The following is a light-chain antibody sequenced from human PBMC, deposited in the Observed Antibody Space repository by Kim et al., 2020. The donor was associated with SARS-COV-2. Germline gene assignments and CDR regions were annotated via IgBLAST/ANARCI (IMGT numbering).Light chain of an antibody. CDR1: SSDVGSYNR. CDR3: SSYTTSSTYV. CDR2: EVY. Sequence: QSALTQPPSVSGSPGQSVTISCTGTSSDVGSYNRVSWYQQPPGTAPKLMIYEVYSRPSGVPDRFSGSKSGNTASLTISGLQAEDEADYYCSSYTTSSTYVFGTGTKVTVL. J-gene: IGLJ1*01. V-gene: IGLV2-18*02.